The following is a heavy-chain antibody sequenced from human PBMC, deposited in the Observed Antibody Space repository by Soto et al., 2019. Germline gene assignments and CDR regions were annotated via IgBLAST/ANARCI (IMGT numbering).Heavy chain of an antibody. D-gene: IGHD2-21*01. CDR2: INYDGSRK. CDR1: GFIFSAYG. Sequence: QVNLVESGGGAVQAGRSLRVSCATSGFIFSAYGMHWVRQAPGKGLEWVAFINYDGSRKFYGDSVKGRFTVSRDKYKNTLLLQLNSLRDEDTATYYCARCNKKVIHCAMDVWGQGAKVTVTS. J-gene: IGHJ6*02. V-gene: IGHV3-33*01. CDR3: ARCNKKVIHCAMDV.